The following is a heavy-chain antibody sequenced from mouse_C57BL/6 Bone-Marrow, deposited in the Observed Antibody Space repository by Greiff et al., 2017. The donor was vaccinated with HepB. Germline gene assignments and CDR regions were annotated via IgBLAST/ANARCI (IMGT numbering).Heavy chain of an antibody. D-gene: IGHD1-1*01. CDR3: AIEYYGSSSWYFDV. J-gene: IGHJ1*03. CDR1: GFTFSDYY. Sequence: EVMLVESEGGLVQPGSSMKLSCTASGFTFSDYYMAWVRQVPEKGLEWVANINYDGSSTYYLDSLKSRFIISRDNAKNILDLQMSSLKSEDTATYYCAIEYYGSSSWYFDVWGTGTTVTVSS. CDR2: INYDGSST. V-gene: IGHV5-16*01.